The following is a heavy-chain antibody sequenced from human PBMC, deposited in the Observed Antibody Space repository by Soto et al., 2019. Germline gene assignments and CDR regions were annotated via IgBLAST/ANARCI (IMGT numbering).Heavy chain of an antibody. CDR3: VKDPSPTSGPTEDNWFAT. CDR1: GFNFRNYA. Sequence: GGSLRLSCAASGFNFRNYAMHWVRQAPGKGLEWVAVIWSDGSEKYYGASVKGRVTISRDNFKNTVSLQMNSLRVEDTAIYYCVKDPSPTSGPTEDNWFATWGLRTPVT. J-gene: IGHJ5*02. CDR2: IWSDGSEK. V-gene: IGHV3-33*06.